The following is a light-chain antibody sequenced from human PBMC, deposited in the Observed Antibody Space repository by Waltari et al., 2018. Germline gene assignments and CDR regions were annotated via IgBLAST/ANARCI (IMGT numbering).Light chain of an antibody. V-gene: IGKV1-8*01. CDR3: QQYYDYQRS. CDR1: QSVSTS. CDR2: AAS. Sequence: AIRMTQSPSSLSASTGARVTIPCRASQSVSTSLAWYQQKPGKAPKLLIYAASTLHRGVPLRFSGSGSGTDFTLSISCLQSEDFATYYCQQYYDYQRSFGQGTKVEIK. J-gene: IGKJ1*01.